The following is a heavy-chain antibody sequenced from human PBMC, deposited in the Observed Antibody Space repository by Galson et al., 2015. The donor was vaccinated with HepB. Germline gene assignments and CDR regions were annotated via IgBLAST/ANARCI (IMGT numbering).Heavy chain of an antibody. D-gene: IGHD3/OR15-3a*01. CDR3: ANGVSDWGDGYGLDV. Sequence: SLRLSCADSGLNFRINAMGWARQAPGKGLEWDSSISGSGDRTYYEDSVRGRFTISRDNSKNTLYLQMNSLRVEDTAIYFCANGVSDWGDGYGLDVWGQGTTVTVSS. J-gene: IGHJ6*02. V-gene: IGHV3-23*01. CDR2: ISGSGDRT. CDR1: GLNFRINA.